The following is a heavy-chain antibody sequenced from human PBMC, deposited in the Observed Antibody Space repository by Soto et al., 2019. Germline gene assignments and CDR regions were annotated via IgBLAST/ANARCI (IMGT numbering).Heavy chain of an antibody. V-gene: IGHV3-15*07. J-gene: IGHJ4*02. Sequence: EVQLVESGGGLVKPGGSLGLSCAASGFTITNTWMHWVRQAPGKGLEWVGRVKSKADGETTDYAEPVNGRFTISRDDSRNTLSLQMNSLKIEDTVVYYCNTYPDFWGGHTPLWGQGTLVTVSS. D-gene: IGHD3-3*01. CDR2: VKSKADGETT. CDR1: GFTITNTW. CDR3: NTYPDFWGGHTPL.